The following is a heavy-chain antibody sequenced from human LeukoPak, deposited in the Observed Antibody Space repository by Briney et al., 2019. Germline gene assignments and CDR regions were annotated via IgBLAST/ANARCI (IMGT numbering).Heavy chain of an antibody. CDR2: IIPILGIA. CDR3: ARVDTAMVFDY. V-gene: IGHV1-69*04. J-gene: IGHJ4*02. Sequence: ASVKVSCKASGGTFSSYAISWVRQAPGQGLEWMGRIIPILGIANYAQKFQGRVTITADKSTSTAYMELSSLRSEDTAVYYCARVDTAMVFDYRGQGTLVTVSS. D-gene: IGHD5-18*01. CDR1: GGTFSSYA.